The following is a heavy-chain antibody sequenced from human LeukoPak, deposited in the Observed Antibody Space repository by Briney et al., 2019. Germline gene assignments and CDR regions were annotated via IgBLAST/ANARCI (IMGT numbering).Heavy chain of an antibody. D-gene: IGHD1-26*01. CDR1: GGSFSGYY. CDR3: ARRRSFLLFWFDP. J-gene: IGHJ5*02. Sequence: SETLSLTCAVYGGSFSGYYWSWIRQPPGKGLEWIGEINHSGSTNYNPSLKSRVTISVDTSKNQFSLKLSSVTAADTAVHYCARRRSFLLFWFDPWGQGTLVTVSS. CDR2: INHSGST. V-gene: IGHV4-34*01.